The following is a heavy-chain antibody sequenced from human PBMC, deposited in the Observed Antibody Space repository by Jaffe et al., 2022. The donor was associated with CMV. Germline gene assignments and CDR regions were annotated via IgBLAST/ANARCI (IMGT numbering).Heavy chain of an antibody. CDR1: GFTFTSYG. CDR2: ISVYNGKT. D-gene: IGHD2-8*01. J-gene: IGHJ6*02. Sequence: QGQLAQSGGEVKKPGASVKVSCKGSGFTFTSYGIGWVRQAPGQGLEWMSWISVYNGKTNYVEKFQGRVTMTIDTSTSTVHMELRSLRFDDTAVYYCARDMLPYKTEASYAMDVWGQGTTVIVSS. CDR3: ARDMLPYKTEASYAMDV. V-gene: IGHV1-18*01.